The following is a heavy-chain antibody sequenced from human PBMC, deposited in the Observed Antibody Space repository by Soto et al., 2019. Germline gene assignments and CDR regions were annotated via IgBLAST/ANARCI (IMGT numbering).Heavy chain of an antibody. Sequence: EASVKVSCKASGYTFTSYGISWVRQAPGQGLEWMGWISAYNGNTNYAQKLQGRVTMTTDTSTSTAYMELRSLRSDDTAVYYCARDYYDFWSGYYKNWFDPWGQGTLVTASS. CDR3: ARDYYDFWSGYYKNWFDP. CDR2: ISAYNGNT. CDR1: GYTFTSYG. V-gene: IGHV1-18*01. J-gene: IGHJ5*02. D-gene: IGHD3-3*01.